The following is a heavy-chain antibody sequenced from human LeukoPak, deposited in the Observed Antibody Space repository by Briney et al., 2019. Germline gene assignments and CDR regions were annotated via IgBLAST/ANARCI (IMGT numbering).Heavy chain of an antibody. V-gene: IGHV3-23*01. D-gene: IGHD2-2*02. Sequence: GGSLRLSCAASGFTFSSYAMSWVRQTPGKGLEWVSAISTSGGSTYYAASVKGRFTISRDNSKDTLYLQMNSLRAEDTAVYYCANPPPGYTSGSRWYFDLWGRGTLVTVSS. CDR1: GFTFSSYA. CDR2: ISTSGGST. J-gene: IGHJ2*01. CDR3: ANPPPGYTSGSRWYFDL.